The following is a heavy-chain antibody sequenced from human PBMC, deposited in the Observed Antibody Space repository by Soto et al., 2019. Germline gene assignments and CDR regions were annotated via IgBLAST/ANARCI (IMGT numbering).Heavy chain of an antibody. D-gene: IGHD3-9*01. J-gene: IGHJ4*02. V-gene: IGHV3-23*01. CDR1: GFMFSSYG. CDR3: AKDPSTGPPDC. Sequence: RGSLRLSCAAAGFMFSSYGMSWVRQAPGKGLQWVATIHPSGGSTHYAESVRGRFTISRDNSRDTLYLQMNSLRAEDTAVYYCAKDPSTGPPDCWGQGALVTVS. CDR2: IHPSGGST.